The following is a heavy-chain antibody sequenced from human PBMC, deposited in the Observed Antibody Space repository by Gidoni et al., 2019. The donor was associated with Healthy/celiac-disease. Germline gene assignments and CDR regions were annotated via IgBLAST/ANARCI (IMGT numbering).Heavy chain of an antibody. J-gene: IGHJ4*02. D-gene: IGHD6-13*01. V-gene: IGHV3-33*01. Sequence: QVQLVESGGGVVQPGRSLRLSCAASGFTFSSYGMHWVRQAPGKGLEWVAVIWYDGSNKYYADSVKGRFTISRDNSKNTLYLQMNSLRAEDTAVYYCARDWFPGIAAASYGYWGQGTLVTVSS. CDR2: IWYDGSNK. CDR3: ARDWFPGIAAASYGY. CDR1: GFTFSSYG.